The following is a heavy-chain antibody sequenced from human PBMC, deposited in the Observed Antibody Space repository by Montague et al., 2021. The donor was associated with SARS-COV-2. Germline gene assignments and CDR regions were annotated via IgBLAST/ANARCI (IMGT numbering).Heavy chain of an antibody. Sequence: SLRLSFPASGFTFSSYEMNWVRQAPGKGLEWVSYISSSGSTIYYADSVKGRFTISRDNAKNSLYLQMNSLRAEDTAVYYCARADTAMVIYFDYWGQGTLVTVSS. CDR2: ISSSGSTI. V-gene: IGHV3-48*03. CDR1: GFTFSSYE. J-gene: IGHJ4*02. D-gene: IGHD5-18*01. CDR3: ARADTAMVIYFDY.